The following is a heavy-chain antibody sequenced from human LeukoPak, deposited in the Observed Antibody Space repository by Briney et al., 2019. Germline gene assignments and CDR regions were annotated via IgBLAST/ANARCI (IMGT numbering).Heavy chain of an antibody. CDR2: INHSGST. CDR3: ARGRIVVVPAARTWFDP. CDR1: GGSFSGYY. D-gene: IGHD2-2*01. Sequence: SETLSLTCAVYGGSFSGYYWSWIRQPPGKGLEWIGEINHSGSTNYNPSLKSRVTISVDTSKNQFSLKLSSVTAADTAVYYCARGRIVVVPAARTWFDPWGQGTLVTVSS. V-gene: IGHV4-34*01. J-gene: IGHJ5*02.